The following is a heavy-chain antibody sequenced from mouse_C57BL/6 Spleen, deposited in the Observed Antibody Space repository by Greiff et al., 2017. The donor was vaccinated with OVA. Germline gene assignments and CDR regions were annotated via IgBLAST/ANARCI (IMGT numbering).Heavy chain of an antibody. CDR1: GYTFTSYW. CDR2: IYPGNSDT. V-gene: IGHV1-5*01. J-gene: IGHJ4*01. Sequence: EVQLQQSGTVLARPGASVKMSCKTPGYTFTSYWMHWVKQRPGQGLEWIGAIYPGNSDTSYNQKFKGTAKLTAVTSASTAYMELSSLTNEDSAVYYCTSSYYAMDYWGQGTSVTVSS. CDR3: TSSYYAMDY.